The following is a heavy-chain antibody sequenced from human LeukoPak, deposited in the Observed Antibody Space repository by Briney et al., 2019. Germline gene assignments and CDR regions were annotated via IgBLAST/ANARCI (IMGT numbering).Heavy chain of an antibody. Sequence: PGGSLRLSCAASGFTFSDYYMSWIRQAPGKGLEWVSYISSSGSTIYYADSVKGRFTISRDNAKNSLYLQMNSLRAEDTAVYYCARRRDLYSGSYYPFDYWGQGTLVTVSS. J-gene: IGHJ4*02. CDR3: ARRRDLYSGSYYPFDY. D-gene: IGHD1-26*01. V-gene: IGHV3-11*04. CDR1: GFTFSDYY. CDR2: ISSSGSTI.